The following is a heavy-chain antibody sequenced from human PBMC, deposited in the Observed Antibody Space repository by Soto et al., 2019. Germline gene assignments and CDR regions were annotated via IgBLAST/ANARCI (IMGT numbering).Heavy chain of an antibody. CDR3: ARDRDGYPVFDY. Sequence: GASVKVSCKASGGTFSSYAISWVRQAPGQGLEWMGGIIPIFGTVNYAQKFQGRVTITADESTSTAYMELSSLRSEDTAVYYCARDRDGYPVFDYWGQGTLVTVSS. J-gene: IGHJ4*02. CDR2: IIPIFGTV. V-gene: IGHV1-69*13. CDR1: GGTFSSYA. D-gene: IGHD5-12*01.